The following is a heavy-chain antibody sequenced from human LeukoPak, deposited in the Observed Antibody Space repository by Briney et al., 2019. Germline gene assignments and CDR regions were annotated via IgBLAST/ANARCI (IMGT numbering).Heavy chain of an antibody. D-gene: IGHD2-15*01. CDR2: ISAYNGNT. CDR1: GYTFSSYG. Sequence: ASVKVSCKASGYTFSSYGISWVRQAPGQGHEWMGWISAYNGNTNYAQNLQGRVTMTTDTSTSTAYMELRSLRSDDTAVYYCARGPYCNGGTCYSQYFDYWGQGTLVTVSS. V-gene: IGHV1-18*01. CDR3: ARGPYCNGGTCYSQYFDY. J-gene: IGHJ4*02.